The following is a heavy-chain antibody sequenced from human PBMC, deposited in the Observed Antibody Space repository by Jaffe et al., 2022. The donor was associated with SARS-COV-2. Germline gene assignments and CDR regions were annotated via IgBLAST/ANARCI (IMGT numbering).Heavy chain of an antibody. V-gene: IGHV3-7*03. CDR2: INKDGSEK. D-gene: IGHD5-12*01. Sequence: EVQLVESGGGLVQPGGSLRLSCAASGFKLSTYWMSWVRQAPGKGLEWVANINKDGSEKYYVDPVKGRFTISRDNAKNSLYLQMDSLRAEDTAVYYCFNDYGSDYWGQGTLVTVSS. CDR1: GFKLSTYW. J-gene: IGHJ4*02. CDR3: FNDYGSDY.